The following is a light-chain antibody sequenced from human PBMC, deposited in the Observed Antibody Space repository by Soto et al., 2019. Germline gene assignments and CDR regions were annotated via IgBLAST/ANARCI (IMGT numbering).Light chain of an antibody. J-gene: IGKJ4*01. CDR2: DAS. CDR1: QSVSSY. CDR3: QQRSSWPLT. V-gene: IGKV3-11*01. Sequence: EIVLTQSPATLSLSPGERATLSCRATQSVSSYLAWYQQKPGQAPRLLIYDASNRATGIPARFGGSGSGTDFTLTISALEPEDFAVYDCQQRSSWPLTFGGGTKVEIK.